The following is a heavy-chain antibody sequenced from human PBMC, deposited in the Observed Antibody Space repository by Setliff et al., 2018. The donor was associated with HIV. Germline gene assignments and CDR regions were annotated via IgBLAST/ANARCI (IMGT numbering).Heavy chain of an antibody. J-gene: IGHJ3*01. D-gene: IGHD1-26*01. V-gene: IGHV1-3*01. CDR2: INAGDGNT. Sequence: ASVKVSCKASGYTFRSYAIHWLRQAPGQKFEWLGWINAGDGNTKYSQNFLGRVTFTRDTSASTAHMELSSLRSEDTAVYHCARDMGGTYYHDAFDVWGPGTRVTVS. CDR3: ARDMGGTYYHDAFDV. CDR1: GYTFRSYA.